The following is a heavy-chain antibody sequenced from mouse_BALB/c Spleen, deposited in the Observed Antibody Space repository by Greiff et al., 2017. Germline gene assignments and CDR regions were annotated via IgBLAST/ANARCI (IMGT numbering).Heavy chain of an antibody. CDR1: GFTFSSYA. Sequence: EVMLVESGGGLVKPGGSLKLSCAASGFTFSSYAMSWVRQTPEKRLEWVASISSGGSTYYPDSVKGRFTISRDNARNILYLQMSSLRSEDTAMYYCARGYGSSLFDYWGQGTTLTVSS. J-gene: IGHJ2*01. D-gene: IGHD1-1*01. CDR2: ISSGGST. V-gene: IGHV5-6-5*01. CDR3: ARGYGSSLFDY.